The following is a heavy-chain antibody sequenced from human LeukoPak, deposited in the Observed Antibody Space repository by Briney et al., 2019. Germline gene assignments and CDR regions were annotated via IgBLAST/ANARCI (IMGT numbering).Heavy chain of an antibody. CDR2: FDLEDGET. J-gene: IGHJ4*02. D-gene: IGHD6-19*01. CDR3: ATDNGGAVAGLFDY. Sequence: ASVKVSCKVSGYTLTELSMHWVRQAPGKGLEWMGGFDLEDGETIYAQKFQGRVTMTEDTSTDTAYMELSSLRSEDTAVYYCATDNGGAVAGLFDYWGQGTLVTVSS. CDR1: GYTLTELS. V-gene: IGHV1-24*01.